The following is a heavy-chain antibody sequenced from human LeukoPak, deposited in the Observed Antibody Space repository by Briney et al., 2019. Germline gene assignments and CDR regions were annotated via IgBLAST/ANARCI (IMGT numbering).Heavy chain of an antibody. CDR3: AREKAPPKSGQAWFDP. CDR1: GGTFSSYA. Sequence: GSSVKVSCKASGGTFSSYAISWVRQAPGQGLEWMGGIIPIFGTANYAQKFQGRVTITTDESTSTAYMELSSLRSEDTAVYYCAREKAPPKSGQAWFDPWGQGTTVTVSS. J-gene: IGHJ5*01. V-gene: IGHV1-69*05. CDR2: IIPIFGTA.